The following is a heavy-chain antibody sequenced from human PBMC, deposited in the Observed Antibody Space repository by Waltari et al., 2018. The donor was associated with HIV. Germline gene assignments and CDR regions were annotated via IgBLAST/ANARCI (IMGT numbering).Heavy chain of an antibody. Sequence: QVQLQESGPGLVKPSETLSLTCTVSGYSISSGYYWGWIRQPPGKGLEWIGSIYHSGSTYYNPSLKSRVTISVDTSKNQFSLKLSSVTAADTAVYYCARASERNQLPPVTAFDIWGQGTMVTVSS. J-gene: IGHJ3*02. CDR1: GYSISSGYY. CDR3: ARASERNQLPPVTAFDI. CDR2: IYHSGST. D-gene: IGHD2-2*01. V-gene: IGHV4-38-2*02.